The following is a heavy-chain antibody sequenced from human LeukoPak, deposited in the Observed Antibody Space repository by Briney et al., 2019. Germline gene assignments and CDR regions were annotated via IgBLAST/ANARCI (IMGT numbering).Heavy chain of an antibody. Sequence: GGSLRLSCAASGFTFSSYEMNWVRQAPGKGLECVSYISSSGSTIYYADSVKGRFTISRDNAKNSLYLQMNSLRAEDTAVYYCARESLKWFGYTYYYYYYMDVWGKGTTVTISS. D-gene: IGHD3-10*01. CDR1: GFTFSSYE. V-gene: IGHV3-48*03. CDR3: ARESLKWFGYTYYYYYYMDV. J-gene: IGHJ6*03. CDR2: ISSSGSTI.